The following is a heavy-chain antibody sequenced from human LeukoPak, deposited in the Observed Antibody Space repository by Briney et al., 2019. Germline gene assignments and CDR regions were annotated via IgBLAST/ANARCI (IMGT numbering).Heavy chain of an antibody. CDR2: IYYSGST. V-gene: IGHV4-31*03. J-gene: IGHJ4*02. Sequence: SETPSLTCTVSGGSISSGGYYWSWIRQHPGKGLEWIGYIYYSGSTYYNPSLKSRVTISVDTSKNQFSLKLSSVTAADTAVYYCARIRDGYNYSYYFDYWGQGTLVTVSS. CDR1: GGSISSGGYY. CDR3: ARIRDGYNYSYYFDY. D-gene: IGHD5-24*01.